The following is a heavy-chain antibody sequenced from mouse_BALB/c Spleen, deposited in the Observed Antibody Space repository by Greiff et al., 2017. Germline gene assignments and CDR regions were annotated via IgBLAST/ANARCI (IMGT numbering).Heavy chain of an antibody. Sequence: VQLKQSGGGLVKPGGSLKLSCAASGFAFSSYDMSWVRQTPEKRLEWVAYISSGGGSTYYPDTVKGRFTISRDNAKNTLYLQMSSLKSEDTAMYYCARGDYRYLYAMDYWGQGTSVTVSS. CDR3: ARGDYRYLYAMDY. D-gene: IGHD2-14*01. V-gene: IGHV5-12-1*01. CDR2: ISSGGGST. J-gene: IGHJ4*01. CDR1: GFAFSSYD.